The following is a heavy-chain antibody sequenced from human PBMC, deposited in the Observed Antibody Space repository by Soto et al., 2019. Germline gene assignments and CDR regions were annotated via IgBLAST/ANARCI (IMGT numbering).Heavy chain of an antibody. CDR1: GGSVSSGSYY. J-gene: IGHJ3*02. V-gene: IGHV4-61*01. D-gene: IGHD3-9*01. Sequence: PSETLSLTCTVSGGSVSSGSYYWSWIRQPPGKGLEWIGYIYYSGSTNYNPSLKSRVTISVDTSKNQFSLKLSSVTAADTAVYYCARDYYDILTGYPTGAFDIWGQGTMVTVSS. CDR3: ARDYYDILTGYPTGAFDI. CDR2: IYYSGST.